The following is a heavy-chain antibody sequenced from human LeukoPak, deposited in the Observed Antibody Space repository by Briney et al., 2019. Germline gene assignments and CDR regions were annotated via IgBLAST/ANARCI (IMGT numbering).Heavy chain of an antibody. Sequence: GGSLRLSCAASGFTFSNAWMSWVRQAPGKGLEWVGRIKSKTDGGTTDYAAPVKGRFTISRDDSKNTLYLQMNSLKTEDTAVYYCTTHIHYDSSGYHYESHYWGQGTLVTVSS. CDR1: GFTFSNAW. D-gene: IGHD3-22*01. CDR3: TTHIHYDSSGYHYESHY. J-gene: IGHJ4*02. V-gene: IGHV3-15*01. CDR2: IKSKTDGGTT.